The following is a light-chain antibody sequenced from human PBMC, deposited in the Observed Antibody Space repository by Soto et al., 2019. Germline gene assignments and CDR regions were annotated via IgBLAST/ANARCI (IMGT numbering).Light chain of an antibody. J-gene: IGKJ1*01. CDR3: QQYGSSPPFT. CDR2: DAS. V-gene: IGKV3-20*01. CDR1: QSVSGSY. Sequence: EIVLTQSPGTLSLSPGAVAPLSCRARQSVSGSYLAWSQQKPGQAPRLVIYDASSRATGIPDRFSGSGSGTDFTLTISRLEPEDFAVYYCQQYGSSPPFTFGQGTKVDIK.